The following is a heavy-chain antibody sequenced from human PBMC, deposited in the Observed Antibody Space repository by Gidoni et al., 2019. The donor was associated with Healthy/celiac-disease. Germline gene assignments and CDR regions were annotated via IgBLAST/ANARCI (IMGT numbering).Heavy chain of an antibody. CDR2: ISSSRSYI. J-gene: IGHJ4*02. V-gene: IGHV3-21*01. CDR1: GFTFSSYS. Sequence: EVQLVESGGGLVKPGGSLRLSCAASGFTFSSYSMNWVRQAPGKGLEWVSSISSSRSYIYYADSVKGRFTISRDNAKNSLYLQMNSLGAEDTAVYYCARGIVGATTSDYWGQGTLVTVSS. D-gene: IGHD1-26*01. CDR3: ARGIVGATTSDY.